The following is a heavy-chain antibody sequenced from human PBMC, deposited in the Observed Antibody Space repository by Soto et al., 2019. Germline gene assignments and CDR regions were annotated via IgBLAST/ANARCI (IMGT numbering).Heavy chain of an antibody. D-gene: IGHD6-6*01. CDR3: ARTSRFDC. CDR2: INHSGST. J-gene: IGHJ4*02. Sequence: QVQLQQWGAGLLKPSETLSLTCAVYCGSFSGYYWSWIRQPPGKGLEWIGEINHSGSTNYNPSLRRXVXTSVDTSKNPFSLKLSSVTAADTAVYYCARTSRFDCWGQGTLVTVSS. V-gene: IGHV4-34*01. CDR1: CGSFSGYY.